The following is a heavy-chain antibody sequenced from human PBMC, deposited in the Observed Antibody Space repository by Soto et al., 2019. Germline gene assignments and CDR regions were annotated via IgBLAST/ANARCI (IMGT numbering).Heavy chain of an antibody. V-gene: IGHV4-39*01. CDR1: GYSIRSSSYY. D-gene: IGHD3-10*01. CDR3: ARLPLHYGLDYYYYGMDV. J-gene: IGHJ6*02. Sequence: SATLSLTCTVSGYSIRSSSYYWGWIRQPPGKGLEWIGSIYYSGSTYYNPSLKSRVTISVDTSKNQFSLKLSSVTAADTAVYYCARLPLHYGLDYYYYGMDVWGQGTTVT. CDR2: IYYSGST.